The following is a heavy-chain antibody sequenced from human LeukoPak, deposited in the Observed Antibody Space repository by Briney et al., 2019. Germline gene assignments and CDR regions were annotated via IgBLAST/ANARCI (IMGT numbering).Heavy chain of an antibody. CDR2: IYYSGST. CDR3: ARHRPHYDILTGLYYFDY. V-gene: IGHV4-39*01. CDR1: GGSISSSSYY. J-gene: IGHJ4*02. Sequence: PSETLSLTCTVSGGSISSSSYYWGWIRQPPGKGLEWIGSIYYSGSTYYNTSLKSRVTISVDTSKNQFSLKLSSVTAADTAVYYCARHRPHYDILTGLYYFDYWGQGTLVTVSS. D-gene: IGHD3-9*01.